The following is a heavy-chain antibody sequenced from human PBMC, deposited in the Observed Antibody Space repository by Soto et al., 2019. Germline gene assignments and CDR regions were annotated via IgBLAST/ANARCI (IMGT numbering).Heavy chain of an antibody. V-gene: IGHV3-33*01. CDR2: IWYDGTKK. D-gene: IGHD6-13*01. Sequence: QVQLVESGGGVVQPGRSLRLSCAASGFTFSTYGMHWVRQAPGKGLEWVALIWYDGTKKYFADSVKGRFIISRDNSMNTLSLQMNSLRAEDTAVYYCARADGSSWYVDYWGQGTLVTVSS. J-gene: IGHJ4*02. CDR1: GFTFSTYG. CDR3: ARADGSSWYVDY.